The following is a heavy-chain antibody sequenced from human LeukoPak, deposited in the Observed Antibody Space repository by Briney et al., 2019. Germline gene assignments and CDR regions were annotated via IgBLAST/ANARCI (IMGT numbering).Heavy chain of an antibody. V-gene: IGHV4-61*02. J-gene: IGHJ4*02. CDR2: IYTSGST. CDR3: ARGPYSSSWYGGKFFDY. D-gene: IGHD6-13*01. Sequence: SQTLSFTCTVSGGSISSGSYYWSWIRQPAGKGLEWIGRIYTSGSTNYNPSLKSRVTISVDTSKNQFSLKLSSVTAADTAVYYCARGPYSSSWYGGKFFDYWGQGTLVTVSS. CDR1: GGSISSGSYY.